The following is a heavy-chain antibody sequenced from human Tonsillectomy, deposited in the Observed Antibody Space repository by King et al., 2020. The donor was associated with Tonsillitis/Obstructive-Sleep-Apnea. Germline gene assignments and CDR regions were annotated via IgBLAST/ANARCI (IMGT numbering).Heavy chain of an antibody. D-gene: IGHD3-3*01. Sequence: VQLQESGPGLVKPSETLSLTCTVSGGSISSYYWSWIRQPPGKGLEWIGYIYYSGSTNYNPSLKSRVTISVDTSKNQFSLKLSSVTAADTAVYYCAGHVTIFGVSSWGQGTLVTVSS. CDR3: AGHVTIFGVSS. J-gene: IGHJ5*02. CDR2: IYYSGST. V-gene: IGHV4-59*08. CDR1: GGSISSYY.